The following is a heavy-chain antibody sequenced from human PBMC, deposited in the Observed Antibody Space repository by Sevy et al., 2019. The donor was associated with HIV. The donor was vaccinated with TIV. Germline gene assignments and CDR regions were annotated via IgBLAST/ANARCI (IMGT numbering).Heavy chain of an antibody. J-gene: IGHJ6*02. CDR3: ARPRANYVDHYFSYAMDV. Sequence: GGSLRLSCAASGFAFSNYYAMHWVRQAPGKGLEWVALISYDGSDKYYADSVKGRFTIARDNFKNTLFLQMHSLTTEDTAVYYWARPRANYVDHYFSYAMDVWGQGTTVTVSS. V-gene: IGHV3-30-3*01. CDR1: GFAFSNYYA. D-gene: IGHD4-17*01. CDR2: ISYDGSDK.